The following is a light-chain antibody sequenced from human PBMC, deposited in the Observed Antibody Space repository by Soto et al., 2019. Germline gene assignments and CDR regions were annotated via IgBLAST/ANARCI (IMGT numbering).Light chain of an antibody. J-gene: IGKJ1*01. CDR1: QSLSSN. Sequence: EIVMTQSPATLSVSPGERATLSCRASQSLSSNLAWYQQKPGQAPRLLIYGASTRATGIPARFSGSGSGTEFTLTISSLQSEDFAVYYCQQYNNWLWTFGQGTEVEIK. CDR2: GAS. V-gene: IGKV3-15*01. CDR3: QQYNNWLWT.